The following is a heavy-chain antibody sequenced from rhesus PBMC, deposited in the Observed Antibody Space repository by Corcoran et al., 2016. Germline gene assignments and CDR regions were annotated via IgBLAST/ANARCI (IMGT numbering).Heavy chain of an antibody. CDR1: GFSLTTSGVG. Sequence: QVTLKESGPALVKPTQTLTLTCTFSGFSLTTSGVGVGWIRQPPGKALEWLSLIYWDDGKRSSTSRKSRLTNSKDTAKNQVVLTRTNMDPMDTATYYCARGSGSGWAGFDYWGQGVLVTVSS. J-gene: IGHJ4*01. CDR3: ARGSGSGWAGFDY. CDR2: IYWDDGK. D-gene: IGHD6-31*01. V-gene: IGHV2-152*01.